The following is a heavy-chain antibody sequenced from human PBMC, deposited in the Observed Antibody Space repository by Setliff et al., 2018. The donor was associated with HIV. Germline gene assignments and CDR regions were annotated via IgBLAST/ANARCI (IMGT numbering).Heavy chain of an antibody. CDR1: GYNFADYF. CDR2: INPSTGDT. D-gene: IGHD3-22*01. CDR3: ARGVTRDSIGYYRDEYFQH. Sequence: WASVKVSCKASGYNFADYFIYWVRQAPGQGLEWVGWINPSTGDTLSAQKFQGRVTMTRDTSTRTAYMELRTLRSDDTAVYYCARGVTRDSIGYYRDEYFQHWGQGTLVTVSS. J-gene: IGHJ1*01. V-gene: IGHV1-2*02.